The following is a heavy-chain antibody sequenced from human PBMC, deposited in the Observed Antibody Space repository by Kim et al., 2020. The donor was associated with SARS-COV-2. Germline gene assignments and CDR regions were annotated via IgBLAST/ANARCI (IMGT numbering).Heavy chain of an antibody. D-gene: IGHD6-13*01. J-gene: IGHJ4*02. CDR1: DGSISSFY. CDR3: ARHRVAAAGTRYFDF. CDR2: IYYRGST. Sequence: SETLSLTCTVSDGSISSFYWSWIRQPPGKGLEWIAYIYYRGSTKYNPSLKSRVTISVDTSKNPFSLKLSSVTAADTAVYYCARHRVAAAGTRYFDFWGQGTLVTVSS. V-gene: IGHV4-59*08.